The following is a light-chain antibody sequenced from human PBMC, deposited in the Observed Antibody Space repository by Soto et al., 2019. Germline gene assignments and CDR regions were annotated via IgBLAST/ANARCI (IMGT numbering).Light chain of an antibody. CDR3: QSYDSSLSGRV. Sequence: QSVLTQPPSVSGAPGQRVTISCTGSSSNIGAGYDVHWYQQLPGTAPKLLIYGNSNRPSGVPDRFSGSESGTSASLAITGLQAEDEADYYCQSYDSSLSGRVFGTGTKLTVL. V-gene: IGLV1-40*01. J-gene: IGLJ1*01. CDR2: GNS. CDR1: SSNIGAGYD.